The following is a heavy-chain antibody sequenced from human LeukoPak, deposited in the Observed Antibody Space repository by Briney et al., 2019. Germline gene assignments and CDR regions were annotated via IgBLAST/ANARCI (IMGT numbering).Heavy chain of an antibody. D-gene: IGHD6-13*01. CDR3: ARDLGPAYSSSWYAPSYYYYYGMDV. J-gene: IGHJ6*02. Sequence: ASVKVSCKASGYTFTSYGISWGREGPGQGLELMGWISAYNGNTSYAQKLQGRVPMTTDTSTSTAYMELRSLRSDDTAVYYCARDLGPAYSSSWYAPSYYYYYGMDVWGQGTTVTVSS. CDR1: GYTFTSYG. V-gene: IGHV1-18*01. CDR2: ISAYNGNT.